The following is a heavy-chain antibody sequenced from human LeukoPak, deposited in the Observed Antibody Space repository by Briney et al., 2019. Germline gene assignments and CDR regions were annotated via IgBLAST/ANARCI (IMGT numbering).Heavy chain of an antibody. CDR2: NDYSGST. CDR1: GGPISTHY. Sequence: PSETLSLTCIVSGGPISTHYWSWSRQPPGKGLEWIGYNDYSGSTNYNPSLKSRVTISVDTSKNQFPLKLNSVTAADTAVYYCARGATFRGTYYMDVWGKGTTVTVSS. CDR3: ARGATFRGTYYMDV. V-gene: IGHV4-59*11. J-gene: IGHJ6*03. D-gene: IGHD3-10*01.